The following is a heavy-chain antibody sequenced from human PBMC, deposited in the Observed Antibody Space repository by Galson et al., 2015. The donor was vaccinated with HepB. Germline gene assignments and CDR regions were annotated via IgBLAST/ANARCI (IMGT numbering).Heavy chain of an antibody. Sequence: SLRLSCAASGFTFSSYWMSWVRQAPGKGLEWVANIKQDGSEKYYVDSVKGRFTISRDNAKNSLYLQMNSLRAEDTAVYYCARVLLWFGEPRYYYGMDVWGQGTTVTVSS. CDR3: ARVLLWFGEPRYYYGMDV. J-gene: IGHJ6*02. D-gene: IGHD3-10*01. V-gene: IGHV3-7*03. CDR2: IKQDGSEK. CDR1: GFTFSSYW.